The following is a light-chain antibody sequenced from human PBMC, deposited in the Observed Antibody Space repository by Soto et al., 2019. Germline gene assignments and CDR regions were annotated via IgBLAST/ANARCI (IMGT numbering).Light chain of an antibody. J-gene: IGLJ2*01. V-gene: IGLV2-11*01. CDR2: DVT. CDR3: CSYAGSDTYVL. Sequence: QSALTQPRSVSGSPGQSVTISCTGTSSDVGAYDRVSWYQQRPGKAPRLMIYDVTKRRSGVPDRFSGSKSGNTASLTISGLQAEDEADYYCCSYAGSDTYVLFGGGTKVTVL. CDR1: SSDVGAYDR.